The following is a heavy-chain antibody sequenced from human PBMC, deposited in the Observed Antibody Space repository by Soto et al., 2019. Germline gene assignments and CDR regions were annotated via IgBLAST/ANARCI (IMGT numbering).Heavy chain of an antibody. CDR3: AHCTFHDYGDYDPGTSHVFDS. Sequence: QITLKESGPSPVKPTQTLTVTCTFSGFSLSNSGVGVAWIRQPPGKALEWLALIYGDNDKRYSPSLKTRLTITKDTSKNQVVLTMTNMDPVDTATYYCAHCTFHDYGDYDPGTSHVFDSWGQGTLVTVSS. CDR1: GFSLSNSGVG. J-gene: IGHJ4*02. CDR2: IYGDNDK. D-gene: IGHD4-17*01. V-gene: IGHV2-5*02.